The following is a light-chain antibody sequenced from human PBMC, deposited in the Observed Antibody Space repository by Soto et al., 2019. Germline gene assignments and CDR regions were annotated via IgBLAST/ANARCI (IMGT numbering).Light chain of an antibody. CDR3: HQYNNWPYT. J-gene: IGKJ2*01. Sequence: EIVMTQSPATLSVSPGERATLSCRASQSVSSNLAWYQQKPGQAPRLLIYGASTRSTGIPSRFSGSGSGTAFTLTISSLQSEDFAVYYCHQYNNWPYTFGQGTKLEI. V-gene: IGKV3-15*01. CDR2: GAS. CDR1: QSVSSN.